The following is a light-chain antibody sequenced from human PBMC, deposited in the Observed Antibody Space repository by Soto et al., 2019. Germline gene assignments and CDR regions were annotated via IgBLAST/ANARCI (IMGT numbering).Light chain of an antibody. V-gene: IGKV3-15*01. CDR2: GAS. CDR3: QQYDNWPPWT. CDR1: QSITIH. Sequence: EIVMTQSPVTLSVSPGERATLSCRASQSITIHLAWYQQRPGQAPRLLIYGASTRATGIPARFSGSGSGTEFTLTISSLQSEDFGIYYCQQYDNWPPWTFGQGTKVEIK. J-gene: IGKJ1*01.